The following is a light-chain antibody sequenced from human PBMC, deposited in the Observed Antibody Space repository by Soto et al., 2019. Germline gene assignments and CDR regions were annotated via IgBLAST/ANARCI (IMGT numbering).Light chain of an antibody. Sequence: ELVLTQSPGTLSLSPGERATLSCRASQSVSSSYLAWYQQKPGQAPRLLIYGASSRATVIPDRFSGGGSGPVFTLTISRLEPEDFAVYYCQQYGSSPLTFGGGSKVEIK. CDR2: GAS. CDR3: QQYGSSPLT. V-gene: IGKV3-20*01. CDR1: QSVSSSY. J-gene: IGKJ4*01.